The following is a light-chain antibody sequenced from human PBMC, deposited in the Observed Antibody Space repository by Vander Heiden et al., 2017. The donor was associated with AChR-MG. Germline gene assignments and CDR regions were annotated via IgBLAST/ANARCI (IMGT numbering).Light chain of an antibody. J-gene: IGLJ2*01. CDR2: GNN. Sequence: QSVLPQPPSASGPPGPRVPISSSGSSSNIRSNTVNWYQTLPGTAPKLLIYGNNQRPSGVPDRFSGSKSGTSASLAISGLQSEDEADYYCAAWDDSLYVVFGGGTKLTVL. V-gene: IGLV1-44*01. CDR1: SSNIRSNT. CDR3: AAWDDSLYVV.